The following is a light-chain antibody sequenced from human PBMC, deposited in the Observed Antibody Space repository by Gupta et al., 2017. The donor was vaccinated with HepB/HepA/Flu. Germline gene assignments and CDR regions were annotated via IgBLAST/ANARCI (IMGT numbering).Light chain of an antibody. CDR3: QVWGGGSEHGVV. CDR2: DDS. V-gene: IGLV3-21*03. Sequence: SYALTQPPPVSVAPGTPARSTCGGNNIGSNSVHWYQQKPDQAPVLIVYDDSDRRPGSPDPFYGSNSGNTATLTTIRGEAGEEADYYCQVWGGGSEHGVVFGGGTKLTVL. J-gene: IGLJ2*01. CDR1: NIGSNS.